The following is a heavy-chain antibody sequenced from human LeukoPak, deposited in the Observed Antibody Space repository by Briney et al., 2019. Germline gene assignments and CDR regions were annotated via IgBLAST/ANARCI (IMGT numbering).Heavy chain of an antibody. Sequence: SSETLSLTCTVSGGSFSSYYWSWIRQPAGKGLEWIGRIYTSGSTNYNPSLKSRVTMSVDTSKNQFSLKLSSVTAADTAVYYCARVRPAYWYFYLWVRGTMVTVSS. CDR3: ARVRPAYWYFYL. CDR2: IYTSGST. V-gene: IGHV4-4*07. J-gene: IGHJ2*01. CDR1: GGSFSSYY.